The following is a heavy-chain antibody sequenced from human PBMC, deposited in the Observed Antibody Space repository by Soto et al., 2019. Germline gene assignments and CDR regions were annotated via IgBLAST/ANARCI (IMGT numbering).Heavy chain of an antibody. Sequence: GEFLRLCCAASGFIFSDYYLSCLREAPGKGLEWVSYISSSNSYTNYADSVKGRFTISRDNAKNSLYLQMNSLRAEDTAVYYCSRHIGATYYYGMDVWGQGTMVTVSS. CDR1: GFIFSDYY. CDR2: ISSSNSYT. J-gene: IGHJ6*02. CDR3: SRHIGATYYYGMDV. D-gene: IGHD5-12*01. V-gene: IGHV3-11*06.